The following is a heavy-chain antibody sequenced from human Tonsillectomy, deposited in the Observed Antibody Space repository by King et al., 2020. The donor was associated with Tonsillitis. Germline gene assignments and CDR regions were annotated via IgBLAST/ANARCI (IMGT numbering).Heavy chain of an antibody. Sequence: VQLQESGPGLVKPSETLSLTCTVSGGSISSYYWSWLRQPPGKGLEWIGYIYYSGSTNYNPSLKSRVTISEDTSKNQFSLKLSTVTAAYTAVYYFASTLVVNAQWDAFDIWGQGTMVTVSS. CDR3: ASTLVVNAQWDAFDI. D-gene: IGHD2-21*01. CDR1: GGSISSYY. CDR2: IYYSGST. J-gene: IGHJ3*02. V-gene: IGHV4-59*08.